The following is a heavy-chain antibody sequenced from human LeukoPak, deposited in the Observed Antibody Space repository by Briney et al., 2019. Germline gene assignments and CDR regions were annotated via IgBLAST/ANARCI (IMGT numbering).Heavy chain of an antibody. D-gene: IGHD3-22*01. CDR1: GGSISSGGYS. V-gene: IGHV4-30-2*01. J-gene: IGHJ4*02. Sequence: SETLSLTCAVSGGSISSGGYSWSWIRQPPGKGLEWIGYIYHSGSTYYNPSLKSRVTISVDRSKNQFSLKLSSVTAADTAVYYCVAPMIVARYYFDYWGQGTLVTVSS. CDR2: IYHSGST. CDR3: VAPMIVARYYFDY.